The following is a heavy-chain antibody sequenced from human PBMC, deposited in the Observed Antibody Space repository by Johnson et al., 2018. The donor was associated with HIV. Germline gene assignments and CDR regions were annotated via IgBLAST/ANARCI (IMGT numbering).Heavy chain of an antibody. CDR1: GFNFSDYS. D-gene: IGHD3-3*01. J-gene: IGHJ3*02. CDR3: ARDQGVLQFLEWSFHGDAFDI. CDR2: ISYDGSNK. V-gene: IGHV3-30-3*01. Sequence: QVQLVESGGGVVQPGRSLRLSCAVSGFNFSDYSMHWVRQAPGKGLEWVAVISYDGSNKYYADSVKGRFTISRDNSKNTLYLQMNSLRAEDTAVYYCARDQGVLQFLEWSFHGDAFDIWGQGTMVTVSS.